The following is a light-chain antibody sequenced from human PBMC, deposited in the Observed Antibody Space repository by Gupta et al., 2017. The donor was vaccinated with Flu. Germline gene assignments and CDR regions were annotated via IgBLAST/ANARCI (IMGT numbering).Light chain of an antibody. V-gene: IGLV3-21*02. J-gene: IGLJ2*01. CDR3: QVWHSTSVI. CDR2: DES. Sequence: SFVLTQPPSVSVAPGQTARITCDETNIGSKSVHWYQQKPGQVPVLVVYDESDRAAGIPERFSGSNSENTATLTITRVEAGDEYDYDCQVWHSTSVIFGGGTKLTVL. CDR1: NIGSKS.